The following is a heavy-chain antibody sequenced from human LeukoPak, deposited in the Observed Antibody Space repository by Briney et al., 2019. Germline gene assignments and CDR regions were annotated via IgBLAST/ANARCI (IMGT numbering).Heavy chain of an antibody. CDR1: GFTFSSYS. Sequence: GGSLRLSCAASGFTFSSYSMNWVRQAPGKGLEWVSYISSSSSTIYYADSVKGRFTISRDNAKNSLYLQMNSLRAEDTAVYYCARDSPFLYYGSSGHCDYWGQGTLVTVSS. V-gene: IGHV3-48*01. D-gene: IGHD3-22*01. CDR3: ARDSPFLYYGSSGHCDY. J-gene: IGHJ4*02. CDR2: ISSSSSTI.